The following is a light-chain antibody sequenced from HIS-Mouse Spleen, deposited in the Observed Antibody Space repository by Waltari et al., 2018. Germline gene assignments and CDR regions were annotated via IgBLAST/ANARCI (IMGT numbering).Light chain of an antibody. J-gene: IGKJ2*01. CDR2: WAS. Sequence: DIVMTQSPDSLAVSLGERATINCKSSQSVLYSSNNKNYLAWYQQKPGQPPKLLIYWASTRESGVPDRFSGSGSGTDFTLTISSLWAEDVAVYYCQQYYSTPYTFGQGTKLEIK. CDR3: QQYYSTPYT. V-gene: IGKV4-1*01. CDR1: QSVLYSSNNKNY.